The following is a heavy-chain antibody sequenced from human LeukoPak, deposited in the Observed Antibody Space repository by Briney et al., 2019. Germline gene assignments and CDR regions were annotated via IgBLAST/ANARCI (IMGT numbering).Heavy chain of an antibody. Sequence: ASVKVSCKASGYTFTSHGISWVRQAPGQGLEWMGWISAYNGKIKYSEKFEDRVISTTDTSTSTAYMELRNLRSDDTAMYYCARDMVVVLLWVGESSDSKDKWVDPWGQGTLVTVSS. V-gene: IGHV1-18*01. CDR1: GYTFTSHG. D-gene: IGHD3-10*01. CDR2: ISAYNGKI. J-gene: IGHJ5*02. CDR3: ARDMVVVLLWVGESSDSKDKWVDP.